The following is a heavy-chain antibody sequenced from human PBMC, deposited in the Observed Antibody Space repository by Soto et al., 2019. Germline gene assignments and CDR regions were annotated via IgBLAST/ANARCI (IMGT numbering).Heavy chain of an antibody. CDR1: GFTFSSYW. V-gene: IGHV3-7*01. J-gene: IGHJ6*02. D-gene: IGHD2-2*01. CDR3: ARDPSFVLVPAATYDYYSYGMAV. Sequence: PGGSLRLSCAASGFTFSSYWMSWVRQAPGKGLEWVANIKQDGSEKYYVDSVKGRFTISRDNAKNSLYLQMNSLRAADTAVYYCARDPSFVLVPAATYDYYSYGMAVWGQGTTVTVPS. CDR2: IKQDGSEK.